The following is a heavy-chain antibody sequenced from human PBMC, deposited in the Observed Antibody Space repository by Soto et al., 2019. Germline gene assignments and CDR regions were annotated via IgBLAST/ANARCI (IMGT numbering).Heavy chain of an antibody. CDR2: ISAYNGNT. V-gene: IGHV1-18*04. CDR3: ARDRYYYGSGSYYISWFDP. Sequence: ASVKVSCKTSGYTFTTYGVSWVRQAPGQGLEWMGWISAYNGNTNYAQKLQGRVTMTTDTSTSTAYLELRGLRSDDTAVYYCARDRYYYGSGSYYISWFDPWGQGTLVTVSS. CDR1: GYTFTTYG. D-gene: IGHD3-10*01. J-gene: IGHJ5*02.